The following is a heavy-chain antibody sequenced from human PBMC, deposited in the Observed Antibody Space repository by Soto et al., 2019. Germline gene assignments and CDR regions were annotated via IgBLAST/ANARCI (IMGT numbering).Heavy chain of an antibody. CDR3: ARDSGIGGSFDY. CDR2: LWYDGSQR. J-gene: IGHJ4*02. D-gene: IGHD1-26*01. CDR1: GFTFSSYS. V-gene: IGHV3-33*01. Sequence: GGSLRLSCAASGFTFSSYSMHWVRQAPGKGLEWVAVLWYDGSQRYYGDSVKGRFTISRDSSKNILYLQMNSLRAEDTALYYCARDSGIGGSFDYWGQGTLVTVSS.